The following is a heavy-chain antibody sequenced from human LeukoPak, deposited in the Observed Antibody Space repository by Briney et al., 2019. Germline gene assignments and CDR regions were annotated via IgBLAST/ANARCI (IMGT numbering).Heavy chain of an antibody. CDR1: GYTLTGYY. D-gene: IGHD3-3*01. V-gene: IGHV1-2*02. J-gene: IGHJ4*02. CDR2: INPNSGGT. CDR3: ARLMSGSYCDY. Sequence: ASVKVSCKASGYTLTGYYMHWVRQAPGQGLEWMGWINPNSGGTNYAQKFQGRVTMTRDTSISTAYMELSRLRSDDTAMYYCARLMSGSYCDYWGQGTLDTVSS.